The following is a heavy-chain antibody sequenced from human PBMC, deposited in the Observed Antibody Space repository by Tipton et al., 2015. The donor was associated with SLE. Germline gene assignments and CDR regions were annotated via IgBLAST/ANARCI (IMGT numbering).Heavy chain of an antibody. D-gene: IGHD6-19*01. CDR1: GGSISSYY. Sequence: GLVKPSETLSLTCSVSGGSISSYYWSWIRQPPAKGLEWIGFIYYNGKTNYNSSLKSRVTISVDTSKSQFSLELSSVTAADTAVYYCARETEDTGWIHSRDYIYYYYYVDVWGQGTTVTVSS. V-gene: IGHV4-59*12. CDR2: IYYNGKT. J-gene: IGHJ6*03. CDR3: ARETEDTGWIHSRDYIYYYYYVDV.